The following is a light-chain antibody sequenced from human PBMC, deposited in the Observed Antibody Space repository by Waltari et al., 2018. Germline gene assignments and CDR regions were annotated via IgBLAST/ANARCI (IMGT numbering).Light chain of an antibody. J-gene: IGLJ2*01. CDR2: GHN. Sequence: QSVLTQPPSVSGAPGQRVTISCTGSSSNIGAGYDVHWYQQLPGTAPKPLIYGHNTRPSGVPDRFSGSNSGTSASLASTGLQAEDEADYYCQSYDSSLSGSVFGGGTKLTVL. CDR1: SSNIGAGYD. V-gene: IGLV1-40*01. CDR3: QSYDSSLSGSV.